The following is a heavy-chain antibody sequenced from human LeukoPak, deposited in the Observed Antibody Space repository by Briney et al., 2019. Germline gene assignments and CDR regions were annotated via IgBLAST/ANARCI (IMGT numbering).Heavy chain of an antibody. CDR3: AMDLAGYHDS. CDR1: GFTFSTYW. V-gene: IGHV3-74*01. Sequence: GGSLRLSCADSGFTFSTYWIHWVRQTPGKGLDWVSRINPDGSYTSYADSVKGRFTIFRDNARNTLYLQMDSLRVEDTALYYCAMDLAGYHDSWGQGTLVTVSS. J-gene: IGHJ4*02. CDR2: INPDGSYT. D-gene: IGHD3-9*01.